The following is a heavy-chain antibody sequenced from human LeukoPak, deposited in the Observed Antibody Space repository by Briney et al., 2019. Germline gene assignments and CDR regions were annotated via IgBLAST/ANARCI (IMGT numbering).Heavy chain of an antibody. D-gene: IGHD2-15*01. CDR2: IYYSGST. CDR3: ARTDPGGGWVLFDY. J-gene: IGHJ4*02. V-gene: IGHV4-59*01. Sequence: SETLSLTCTVSGGSISSYYWSWIRQPPGKGLEWIGYIYYSGSTNYNPSLKSRVTISVDTSKNQFSLKLSSVTAADTAVYYCARTDPGGGWVLFDYWGQGTLVTVSS. CDR1: GGSISSYY.